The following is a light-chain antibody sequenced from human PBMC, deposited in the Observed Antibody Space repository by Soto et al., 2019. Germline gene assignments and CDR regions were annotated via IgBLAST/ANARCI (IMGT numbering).Light chain of an antibody. V-gene: IGKV3-11*01. J-gene: IGKJ2*01. CDR2: DAS. CDR3: QQRSNWPRT. Sequence: EIVLTQSPATLSLSPGERATLSCRASQSVSSYLAWYQQKPGQAPRLLIYDASNRATGIPARFSGSGSGTDFTLTISILEHDDFAVYYCQQRSNWPRTFGQGTKLEIK. CDR1: QSVSSY.